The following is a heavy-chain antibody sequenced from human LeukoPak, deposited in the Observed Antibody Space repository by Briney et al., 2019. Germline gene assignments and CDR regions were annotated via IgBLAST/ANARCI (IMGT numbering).Heavy chain of an antibody. D-gene: IGHD2-15*01. CDR3: ARGLGSYYSSICDYFNY. J-gene: IGHJ4*02. CDR1: GGSVSSGSYY. Sequence: KSSETLSLACTVSGGSVSSGSYYWGWIRQPPGKGLEWIGSIYHTGSTYYNPSLKSRVTISVDTSKNQFSLNLSSVTAADTAMYYCARGLGSYYSSICDYFNYWGQGTLVTVSS. CDR2: IYHTGST. V-gene: IGHV4-39*07.